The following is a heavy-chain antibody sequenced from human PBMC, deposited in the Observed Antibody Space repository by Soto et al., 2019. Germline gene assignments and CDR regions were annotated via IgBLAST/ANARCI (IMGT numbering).Heavy chain of an antibody. CDR1: GGSISNDVW. J-gene: IGHJ6*02. Sequence: SETLSLTCAVSGGSISNDVWWTWVRQPPGKGLEWIGEVYHTGSAAYSTSLKSRVTISVDTSKSQLSLKLTSVTAADTAVYYCGRGEDAFFYYGLDVWGQGITVTVSS. CDR3: GRGEDAFFYYGLDV. V-gene: IGHV4-4*02. CDR2: VYHTGSA.